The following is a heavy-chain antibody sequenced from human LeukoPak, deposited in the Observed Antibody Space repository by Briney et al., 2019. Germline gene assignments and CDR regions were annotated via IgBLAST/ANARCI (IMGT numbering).Heavy chain of an antibody. CDR2: ISYDGSNK. J-gene: IGHJ6*02. V-gene: IGHV3-30*18. CDR1: GFTFSSYG. Sequence: GGSLRLSCAASGFTFSSYGMHWVRQAPGKGLEWVAVISYDGSNKYYADSVKGRFTISRDNSKNTLYLQMNSLRAEDTAVYYCAKKDHGDYYYYGMDAWGQGTTVTVSS. CDR3: AKKDHGDYYYYGMDA. D-gene: IGHD4-17*01.